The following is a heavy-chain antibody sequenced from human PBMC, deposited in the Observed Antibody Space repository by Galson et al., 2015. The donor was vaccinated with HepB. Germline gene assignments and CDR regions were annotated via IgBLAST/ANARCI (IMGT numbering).Heavy chain of an antibody. CDR2: ISSDDSST. CDR3: ATPYHTGDFDF. V-gene: IGHV3-30*14. Sequence: SLRLSCAASRFTFSTYAMHWVRQAPGKGLEWLSFISSDDSSTYYTDSVKGRFTISRDNSMNTLYLQMDSLRVEDTATYYCATPYHTGDFDFWGQGTLVTVSS. D-gene: IGHD3-3*01. J-gene: IGHJ4*02. CDR1: RFTFSTYA.